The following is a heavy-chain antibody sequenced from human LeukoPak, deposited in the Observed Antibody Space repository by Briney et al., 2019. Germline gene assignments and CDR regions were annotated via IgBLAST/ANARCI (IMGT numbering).Heavy chain of an antibody. V-gene: IGHV3-30*02. CDR3: ASMIAAAGQIHYYYYYMDV. J-gene: IGHJ6*03. CDR2: IRYDGSNK. D-gene: IGHD6-13*01. CDR1: GFTFSSYG. Sequence: GGSLRLSCAASGFTFSSYGMHWVRQAPGKGLEWVAFIRYDGSNKYYADSVKGRFTISRDNSKNTLYLQMNSLRAEDTAVYYCASMIAAAGQIHYYYYYMDVWGKGTTVTISS.